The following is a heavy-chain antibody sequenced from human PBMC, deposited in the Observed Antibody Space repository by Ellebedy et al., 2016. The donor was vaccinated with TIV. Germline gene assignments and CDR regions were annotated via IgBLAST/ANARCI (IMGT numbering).Heavy chain of an antibody. CDR3: AVGYSSGWFTQLFDD. CDR1: GFTFSSYW. D-gene: IGHD6-19*01. Sequence: GGSLRLXCAASGFTFSSYWMSWVRQAPGKGLEWVANIKQDGSENYYVDSVKGRFTISRDNAKNSLYLQMNSLRAEDTAVYYCAVGYSSGWFTQLFDDWGQGTLVTVSS. J-gene: IGHJ4*02. CDR2: IKQDGSEN. V-gene: IGHV3-7*03.